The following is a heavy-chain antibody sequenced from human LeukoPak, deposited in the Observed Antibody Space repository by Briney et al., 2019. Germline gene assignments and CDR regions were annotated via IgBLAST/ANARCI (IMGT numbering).Heavy chain of an antibody. CDR2: IIPIFGTA. CDR3: ARDKSWAAAGFDY. Sequence: GASVKVSCKASGGTFSSYAITWVRQAPGQGLEWMGGIIPIFGTANYAQKLQGRVTMTTDTSTSTAYMELRSLRSDDTAVYYCARDKSWAAAGFDYWGQGTLVTVSS. J-gene: IGHJ4*02. CDR1: GGTFSSYA. V-gene: IGHV1-69*05. D-gene: IGHD6-13*01.